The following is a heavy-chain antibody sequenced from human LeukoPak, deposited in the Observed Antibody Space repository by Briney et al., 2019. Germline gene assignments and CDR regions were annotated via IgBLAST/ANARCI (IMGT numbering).Heavy chain of an antibody. Sequence: GGSLRLSCAASGFAFSSYAMIWVRQAPGKGLEWVSLISGSGGSTYYADSVKGRFTISRDNSKNTLYLQMNSLRAEDTAVYYCAKDLSSNYYYYMDVWGKGTTVTVSS. J-gene: IGHJ6*03. D-gene: IGHD1-26*01. CDR2: ISGSGGST. V-gene: IGHV3-23*01. CDR1: GFAFSSYA. CDR3: AKDLSSNYYYYMDV.